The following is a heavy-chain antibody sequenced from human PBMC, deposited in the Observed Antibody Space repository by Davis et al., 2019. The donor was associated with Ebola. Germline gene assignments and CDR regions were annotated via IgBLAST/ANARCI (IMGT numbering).Heavy chain of an antibody. V-gene: IGHV4-39*01. CDR3: ARQSVYHYDT. CDR2: IYYSGRT. D-gene: IGHD3-22*01. CDR1: GDSITSSSYY. J-gene: IGHJ4*02. Sequence: MPSETLSLTCSVSGDSITSSSYYWGWIRQPPGKGLEWIGSIYYSGRTYYNPSLKSRVTMSVDTSKNQFSLRLTSVTAAETAVFYCARQSVYHYDTWGQGTLVTVSS.